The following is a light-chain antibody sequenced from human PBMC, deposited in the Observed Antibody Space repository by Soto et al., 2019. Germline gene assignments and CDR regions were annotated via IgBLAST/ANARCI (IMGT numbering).Light chain of an antibody. CDR1: QSVSSN. Sequence: EIVMTQSPATLSVSPGARAPLSCRASQSVSSNLAWYQQKPGQAPSLLIYGASTRATGTPARFSGSGSGTEFTLTISSLQSEDFAVYYCQQYIRWPLTFGGGTKVDIK. CDR2: GAS. CDR3: QQYIRWPLT. J-gene: IGKJ4*01. V-gene: IGKV3-15*01.